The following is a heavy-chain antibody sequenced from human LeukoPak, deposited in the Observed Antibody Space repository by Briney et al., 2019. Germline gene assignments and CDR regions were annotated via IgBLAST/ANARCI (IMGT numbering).Heavy chain of an antibody. V-gene: IGHV3-23*01. CDR3: AKDLEAVAGTIVNDY. D-gene: IGHD6-19*01. J-gene: IGHJ4*02. Sequence: PGGSLRLSCAASGFTFSSYAMTWVRQAPGKGLEWVSGIGASGGTTYYADSVQGRFTISRDNSKNTLYLQLNRLSADDTGVYFCAKDLEAVAGTIVNDYWGQGTLVTVSS. CDR2: IGASGGTT. CDR1: GFTFSSYA.